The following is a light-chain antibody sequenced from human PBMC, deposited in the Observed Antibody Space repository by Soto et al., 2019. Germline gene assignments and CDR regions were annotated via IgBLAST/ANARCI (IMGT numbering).Light chain of an antibody. CDR1: QSVSSN. CDR3: QQYNNWPRT. V-gene: IGKV3-15*01. Sequence: EIVMTQSPATLSLSPGEISTLSCRASQSVSSNLAWYQQKPGQAPRLLLYGASTRATGIPVRFSGGGFGTEFTLTISSLQSEDFAVYYCQQYNNWPRTFGQGTKVDIK. CDR2: GAS. J-gene: IGKJ1*01.